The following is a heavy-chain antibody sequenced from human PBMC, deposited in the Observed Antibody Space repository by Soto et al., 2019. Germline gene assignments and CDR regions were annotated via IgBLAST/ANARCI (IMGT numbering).Heavy chain of an antibody. Sequence: GGPLSLSCPASVFPSSSNAMTWVRQAPGKGLEWVSAISGSGGSTYYADSVKGRFTISRDNSKNTLYLQMNSLRAEDTAVYYCAKDQEITMVRGSYDYWGQGTLVTVSS. CDR1: VFPSSSNA. J-gene: IGHJ4*02. V-gene: IGHV3-23*01. CDR2: ISGSGGST. D-gene: IGHD3-10*01. CDR3: AKDQEITMVRGSYDY.